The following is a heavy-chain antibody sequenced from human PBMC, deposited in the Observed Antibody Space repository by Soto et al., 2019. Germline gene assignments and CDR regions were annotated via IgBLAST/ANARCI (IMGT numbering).Heavy chain of an antibody. CDR3: ARTDIVVVVAASNWFDP. D-gene: IGHD2-15*01. V-gene: IGHV1-18*01. J-gene: IGHJ5*02. CDR1: GYTFTSYG. Sequence: ASVKVACKASGYTFTSYGSSWVRQAPGQGLEWMGWISAYNGNTNYAQKLQGRVTMTTDTSTSTAYMELRSLRSDDTAVYYCARTDIVVVVAASNWFDPWGQGTLVTVSS. CDR2: ISAYNGNT.